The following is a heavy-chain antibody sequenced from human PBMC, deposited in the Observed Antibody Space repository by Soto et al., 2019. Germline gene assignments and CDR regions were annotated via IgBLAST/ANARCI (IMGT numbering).Heavy chain of an antibody. V-gene: IGHV4-59*01. CDR3: ARDRYYYGSGSYSHYYHYVMDV. J-gene: IGHJ6*02. D-gene: IGHD3-10*01. Sequence: SETLSLTCTVSGGSISSYYWSWIRQPPGKGLEWIGYIYYSGSTNYNPSLKSRVTISVDTSKNQFSLKLSSVTAADTAVYYCARDRYYYGSGSYSHYYHYVMDVWGQGTTVIVSS. CDR1: GGSISSYY. CDR2: IYYSGST.